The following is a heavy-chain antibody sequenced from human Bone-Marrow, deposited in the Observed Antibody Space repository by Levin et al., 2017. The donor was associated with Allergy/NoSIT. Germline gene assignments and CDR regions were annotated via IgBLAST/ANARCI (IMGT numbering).Heavy chain of an antibody. Sequence: KPSETLSLTCTVSGGSISSYYWSWIRQPPGKGLEWIGYIYYSGSTNYNPSLKSRVTISVDTSKNQFSLKLSSVTAADTAVYYCAREYRAGWYYFDYWGQGTLVTVSS. V-gene: IGHV4-59*01. J-gene: IGHJ4*02. D-gene: IGHD6-19*01. CDR1: GGSISSYY. CDR3: AREYRAGWYYFDY. CDR2: IYYSGST.